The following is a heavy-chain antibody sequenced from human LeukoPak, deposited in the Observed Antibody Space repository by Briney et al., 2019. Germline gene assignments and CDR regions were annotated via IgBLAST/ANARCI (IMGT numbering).Heavy chain of an antibody. CDR3: AKTLSSSGAYYPPDFDY. CDR1: GFIFSHYA. V-gene: IGHV3-23*01. CDR2: ISGGGGST. J-gene: IGHJ4*02. Sequence: PGGSLRLSCAASGFIFSHYAMNWVRQAPGKGLEWVSAISGGGGSTDYADSVKGRFTISRDNSKNTLYLQMSSLRAEDTAVYYCAKTLSSSGAYYPPDFDYWGQGTLVTVSS. D-gene: IGHD3-10*01.